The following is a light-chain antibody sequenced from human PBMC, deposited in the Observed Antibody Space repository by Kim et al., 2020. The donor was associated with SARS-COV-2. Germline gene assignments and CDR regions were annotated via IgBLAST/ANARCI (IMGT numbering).Light chain of an antibody. CDR1: QDIRNN. CDR3: LHDYTYPRA. J-gene: IGKJ2*01. Sequence: AIQMTQSPSSLSASVGDRVTITCRASQDIRNNLGWYQQKPGRAPKLLVYAASNLQSGVPSRFSGSGSGTDFTLTISSLQPEDFATYYCLHDYTYPRAFGQGTKLEI. CDR2: AAS. V-gene: IGKV1-6*01.